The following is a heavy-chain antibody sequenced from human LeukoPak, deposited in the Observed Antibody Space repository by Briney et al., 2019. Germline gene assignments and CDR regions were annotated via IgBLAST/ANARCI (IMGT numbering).Heavy chain of an antibody. CDR1: GGSISSSSYY. V-gene: IGHV4-39*07. CDR3: ARDGSRGGFWSGSSLHSMDV. J-gene: IGHJ6*03. D-gene: IGHD3-3*01. CDR2: IYYSGST. Sequence: SETLSLTCTVSGGSISSSSYYWGWIRQPPGKGLEWIGSIYYSGSTYYNPSLKSRVTISVDTSKNQFSLKLSSVTAADAAVYYCARDGSRGGFWSGSSLHSMDVWGKGTTVTVSS.